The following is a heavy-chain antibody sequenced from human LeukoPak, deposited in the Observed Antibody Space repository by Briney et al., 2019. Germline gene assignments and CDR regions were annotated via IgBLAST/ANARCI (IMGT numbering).Heavy chain of an antibody. CDR3: AKAPAIAGFYMDV. Sequence: VGSLRLSCAASGFSFSSYGMHWVRQAPGKGLEWVAIIRSDGSDKSYTHSVEGRFTISRDNSRNTLYLQMNSLRAEDTAVYFCAKAPAIAGFYMDVWGKGTTVTVSS. CDR2: IRSDGSDK. D-gene: IGHD2-21*02. V-gene: IGHV3-30*02. CDR1: GFSFSSYG. J-gene: IGHJ6*03.